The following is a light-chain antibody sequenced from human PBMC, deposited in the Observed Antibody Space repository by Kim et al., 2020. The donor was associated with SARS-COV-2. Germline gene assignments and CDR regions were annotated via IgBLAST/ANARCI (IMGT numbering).Light chain of an antibody. CDR3: QQDYNLL. J-gene: IGKJ4*01. CDR2: GAS. CDR1: QSVSSSY. Sequence: PGDRVTLSCRASQSVSSSYLTWYQQKPGQAPRLLIYGASTRATGIPARFSGSGSGTDFTLTISSLQPEDFAVYYCQQDYNLLFGGGTKVDIK. V-gene: IGKV3D-7*01.